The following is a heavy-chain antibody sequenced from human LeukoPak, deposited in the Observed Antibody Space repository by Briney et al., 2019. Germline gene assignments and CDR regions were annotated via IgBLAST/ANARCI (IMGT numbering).Heavy chain of an antibody. CDR1: GGSFSGYY. V-gene: IGHV4-34*01. CDR3: ARVPGYSSGFPDY. J-gene: IGHJ4*02. Sequence: SETLSLTCAVYGGSFSGYYWSWIRQPPGKGLEWIGEINHSGSTNYNPSLKSRVTISVDTSKNQFSLKLSSVTAADTAVYYCARVPGYSSGFPDYWGQGTLVTVSS. CDR2: INHSGST. D-gene: IGHD6-19*01.